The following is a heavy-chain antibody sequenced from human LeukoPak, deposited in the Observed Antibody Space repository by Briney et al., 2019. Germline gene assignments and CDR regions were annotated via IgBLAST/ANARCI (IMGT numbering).Heavy chain of an antibody. Sequence: PGGSLRLSCAASGFTFSSYGMHWVRQAPGKGLEWVANIKQDGSEKYYVDSVKGRFTISRDNAKNSLYLQMNSLRAEDTAVYYCARIASRPLLLNYYYYYGMDVWGQGTTVTVSS. V-gene: IGHV3-7*03. CDR1: GFTFSSYG. CDR2: IKQDGSEK. D-gene: IGHD2-15*01. CDR3: ARIASRPLLLNYYYYYGMDV. J-gene: IGHJ6*02.